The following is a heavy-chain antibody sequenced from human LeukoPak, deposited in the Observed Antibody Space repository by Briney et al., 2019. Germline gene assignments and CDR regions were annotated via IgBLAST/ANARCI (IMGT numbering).Heavy chain of an antibody. D-gene: IGHD2-2*01. V-gene: IGHV4-34*01. CDR1: GGSFSGYY. CDR3: ARGRRNYCSSTSCYVLLFDY. J-gene: IGHJ4*02. CDR2: INHSGST. Sequence: SETLSLTCAVYGGSFSGYYWSWIRQPPGKGLEWIGEINHSGSTNYNPSLKSRVTISVDTSKNQFSLKLSSVTPADTAVYYCARGRRNYCSSTSCYVLLFDYWGQGTLVTVSS.